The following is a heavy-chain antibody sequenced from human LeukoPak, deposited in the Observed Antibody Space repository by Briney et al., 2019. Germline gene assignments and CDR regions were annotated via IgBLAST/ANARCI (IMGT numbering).Heavy chain of an antibody. J-gene: IGHJ4*02. Sequence: GGSLRLSCAASGFTFSTHPMSWARQAPGKGLEWVSTISDTGVDTFYANSVKGRFAISRDNFKNMLYLQMNNLRAEDTAVYYCTKRGAYGSGRSYFFEFWGQGTLVTISS. CDR1: GFTFSTHP. V-gene: IGHV3-23*01. CDR3: TKRGAYGSGRSYFFEF. D-gene: IGHD2-15*01. CDR2: ISDTGVDT.